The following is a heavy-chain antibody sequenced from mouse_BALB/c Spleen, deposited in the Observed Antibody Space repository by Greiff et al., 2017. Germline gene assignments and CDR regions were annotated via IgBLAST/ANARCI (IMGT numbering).Heavy chain of an antibody. CDR2: ISSGGST. J-gene: IGHJ4*01. D-gene: IGHD1-2*01. CDR1: GFTFSSYA. Sequence: DVMLVESGGGLVKPGGSLKLSCAASGFTFSSYAMSWVRQTPEKRLEWVASISSGGSTYYPDSVKGRFTISRDNARNILYLQMSSLRSEDTAMYYCARMANYYAMDYWGQGTSVTVSS. V-gene: IGHV5-6-5*01. CDR3: ARMANYYAMDY.